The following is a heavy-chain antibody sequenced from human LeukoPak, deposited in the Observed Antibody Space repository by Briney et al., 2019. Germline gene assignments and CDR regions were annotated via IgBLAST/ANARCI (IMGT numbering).Heavy chain of an antibody. CDR3: TTDLSELDDSGYYAKYFHH. J-gene: IGHJ1*01. Sequence: SETLSLTCSVSGASISSHYWSWIRQPPGKGLEWIGYIHYSGSTNCNPSLKSRVTISLDTSKNQFSLKLSSVTAADTAVYYCTTDLSELDDSGYYAKYFHHWGQGTLVSVSS. D-gene: IGHD3-22*01. V-gene: IGHV4-59*11. CDR2: IHYSGST. CDR1: GASISSHY.